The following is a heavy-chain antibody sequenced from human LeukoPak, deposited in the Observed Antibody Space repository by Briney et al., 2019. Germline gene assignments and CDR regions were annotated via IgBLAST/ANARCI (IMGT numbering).Heavy chain of an antibody. D-gene: IGHD3-10*02. J-gene: IGHJ4*02. CDR3: ARGTYYYVWYFDY. CDR2: IYSGGST. Sequence: PGGSLRLSCAASGFTVSSNYMSWVRQAPGKGLEWVSVIYSGGSTYYADSVKSRFTISRDNSKNTLYLQMNSLRAEDTAVYYCARGTYYYVWYFDYWGQGTLVTVSS. CDR1: GFTVSSNY. V-gene: IGHV3-53*01.